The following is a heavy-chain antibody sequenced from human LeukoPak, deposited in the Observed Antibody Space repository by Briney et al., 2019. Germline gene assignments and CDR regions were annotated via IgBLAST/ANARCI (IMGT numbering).Heavy chain of an antibody. J-gene: IGHJ4*02. CDR3: VQTYCSTTRCSPGFDN. CDR2: ISYDGSNK. V-gene: IGHV3-30-3*01. D-gene: IGHD2-2*01. Sequence: PGGSLRLSCAASGFTFSSYDMNWVRQAPGKGLEWVAVISYDGSNKYYADSVKGRFTISRDNSKNTLYLQMNSLRVEDSAGYFCVQTYCSTTRCSPGFDNWGQGTLVTVSP. CDR1: GFTFSSYD.